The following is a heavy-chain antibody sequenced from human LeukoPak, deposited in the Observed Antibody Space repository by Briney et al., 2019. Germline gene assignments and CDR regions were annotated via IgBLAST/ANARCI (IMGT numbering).Heavy chain of an antibody. V-gene: IGHV3-23*01. CDR2: ISERGGST. D-gene: IGHD3-10*01. J-gene: IGHJ4*02. CDR1: GITLSNYG. CDR3: AKRGVVIRGVIIIGFHKEAYYFDC. Sequence: GGSLRLSCVVSGITLSNYGMSWVRQAPGKGLEWVSGISERGGSTNYADSVKGRFIISRDDSKNTMYLQMNSVRAEDTAVYFCAKRGVVIRGVIIIGFHKEAYYFDCWGQGILVPGSS.